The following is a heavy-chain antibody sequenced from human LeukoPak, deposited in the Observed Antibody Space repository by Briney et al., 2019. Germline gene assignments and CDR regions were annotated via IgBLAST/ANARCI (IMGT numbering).Heavy chain of an antibody. J-gene: IGHJ6*03. CDR2: ISGSGGST. D-gene: IGHD4-11*01. CDR1: GFTFSSYA. Sequence: PGGSLRLSCAASGFTFSSYAMHWVRQAPGKGLEWVSAISGSGGSTYYADSVKGRFTISRDNSKNTLYLQMNSLRAEDTAVYYCAKKPRTTLYYYYMDVWGKGTTVTISS. CDR3: AKKPRTTLYYYYMDV. V-gene: IGHV3-23*01.